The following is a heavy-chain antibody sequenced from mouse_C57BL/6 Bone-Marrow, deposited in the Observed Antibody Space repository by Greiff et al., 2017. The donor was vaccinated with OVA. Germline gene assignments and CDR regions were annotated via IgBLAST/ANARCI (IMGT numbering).Heavy chain of an antibody. D-gene: IGHD1-1*01. V-gene: IGHV14-1*01. CDR2: IDPEDGDT. CDR3: TLYYYVPWFAY. CDR1: GFNIKDYY. J-gene: IGHJ3*01. Sequence: VQLQQSGAELVRPGASVKLSCTASGFNIKDYYMHWVKQRPEQGLEWIGRIDPEDGDTEYAPKFQGKATMTADTSSNTAYLQLSSLTSEDTAVYYCTLYYYVPWFAYWGQGTLVTVSA.